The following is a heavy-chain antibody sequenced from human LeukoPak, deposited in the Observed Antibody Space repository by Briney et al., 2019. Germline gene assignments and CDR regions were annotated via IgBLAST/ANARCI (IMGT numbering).Heavy chain of an antibody. D-gene: IGHD4-17*01. J-gene: IGHJ4*02. V-gene: IGHV3-21*01. CDR1: GFTFSSYS. Sequence: PGGSLRLSCAASGFTFSSYSMNWVRQAPGKGLEWVSSISSSSSYIYYADSVKGRFTISRDNAKNSLYLQMTSLRAEDTAVYYCARDVTTVTSDFDYWGQGTLVTVSS. CDR3: ARDVTTVTSDFDY. CDR2: ISSSSSYI.